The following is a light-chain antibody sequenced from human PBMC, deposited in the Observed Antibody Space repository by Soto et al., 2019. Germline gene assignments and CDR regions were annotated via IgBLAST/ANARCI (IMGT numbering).Light chain of an antibody. J-gene: IGKJ1*01. V-gene: IGKV3-15*01. Sequence: EIVMTQSPATLSVSPGERATLSCRASQSVGSDLAWYQQKPGQAPRLLIYGASTRATGIPARFSGSGSGTEFTLTISRLEPEDLAVYYCQQYGYSPPWTFGQGTKVDIK. CDR1: QSVGSD. CDR3: QQYGYSPPWT. CDR2: GAS.